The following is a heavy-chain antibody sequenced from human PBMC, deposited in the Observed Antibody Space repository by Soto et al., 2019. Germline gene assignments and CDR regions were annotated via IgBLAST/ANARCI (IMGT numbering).Heavy chain of an antibody. CDR2: IYYSGST. D-gene: IGHD6-19*01. J-gene: IGHJ4*02. CDR3: ARPTYSSGWYYFDD. V-gene: IGHV4-59*08. Sequence: QVQLQESGPGLVKPSETLSLTCTVSGGSISSYYWSWIRQPPGKGLEWIGYIYYSGSTNYNPSLKSRVTISVDTAKNQFSLKLSSVTAADTAVYYCARPTYSSGWYYFDDWGQGTLVTVSS. CDR1: GGSISSYY.